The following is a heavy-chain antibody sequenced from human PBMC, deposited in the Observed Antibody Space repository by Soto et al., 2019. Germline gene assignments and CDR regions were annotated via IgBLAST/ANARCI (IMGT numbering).Heavy chain of an antibody. D-gene: IGHD1-1*01. CDR3: ARVERGTATTGVDAFDI. Sequence: QVQLQQWGAGLLKPSETLSLTCAVYGGFVSSGSYYWSWIRQPPGKGLEWIGEMSHSGGTHFTPSLKSRVTISVDASKNHFSLKMSAVTAADTALYYCARVERGTATTGVDAFDILAPGTTVTVSS. J-gene: IGHJ3*02. CDR2: MSHSGGT. CDR1: GGFVSSGSYY. V-gene: IGHV4-34*01.